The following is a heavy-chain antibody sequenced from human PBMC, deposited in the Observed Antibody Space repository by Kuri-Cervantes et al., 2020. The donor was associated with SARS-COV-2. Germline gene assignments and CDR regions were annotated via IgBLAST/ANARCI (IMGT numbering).Heavy chain of an antibody. CDR3: ARDPGYSSSSVYYYYGMDV. V-gene: IGHV1-2*04. J-gene: IGHJ6*02. D-gene: IGHD6-6*01. Sequence: ASEKVSCKASGYTFTGYYMHWVRQAPGQGLEWMGWINPNSGGTNYAQKFQGWVTMHRDTSISTAYMELSRLRSDDTAVYYCARDPGYSSSSVYYYYGMDVWGQGTTVTVSS. CDR1: GYTFTGYY. CDR2: INPNSGGT.